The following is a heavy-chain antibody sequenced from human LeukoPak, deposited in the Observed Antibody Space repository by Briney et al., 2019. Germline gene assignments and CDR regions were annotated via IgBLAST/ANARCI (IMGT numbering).Heavy chain of an antibody. D-gene: IGHD2-15*01. CDR1: GYTFTSYY. V-gene: IGHV1-46*01. CDR2: INPSGGST. Sequence: ASVKVSYKASGYTFTSYYMHWVRQAPGQGLEWMGIINPSGGSTSYAQKFQGRVTMTRDTSTSTVYMELSSLRSEDTAVYYCARGSLGYCSGGSCYSGMHWLDPWGQGTLVTVSS. CDR3: ARGSLGYCSGGSCYSGMHWLDP. J-gene: IGHJ5*02.